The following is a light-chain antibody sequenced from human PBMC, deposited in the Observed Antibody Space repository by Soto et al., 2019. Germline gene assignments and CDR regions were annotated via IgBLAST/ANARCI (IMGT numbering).Light chain of an antibody. Sequence: EIVMTQSPATLSVSPGERATLSCRASQSVNSNLAWYQQRPGQSPRLLIYGISTRATGVPARFSGSGSSTDCTLTISSLQSEDFAVYYCQHCESWPLTFGGGTKVEIK. CDR2: GIS. CDR3: QHCESWPLT. V-gene: IGKV3-15*01. CDR1: QSVNSN. J-gene: IGKJ4*01.